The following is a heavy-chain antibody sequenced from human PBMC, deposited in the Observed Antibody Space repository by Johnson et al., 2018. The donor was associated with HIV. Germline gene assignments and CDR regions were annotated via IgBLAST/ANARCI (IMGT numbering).Heavy chain of an antibody. Sequence: VQLLESGGGVVRPGGSLRLSCAASGFTFDDYGMSWVRQAPGTGLEWVGRIKSKTDGGTTDYAAPVKGRFTISRDNAKNSLYLQMNSLRAEDTALYYCAKDLKWELRAFDIWGQGTMVTVSS. V-gene: IGHV3-15*05. J-gene: IGHJ3*02. CDR3: AKDLKWELRAFDI. CDR2: IKSKTDGGTT. D-gene: IGHD1-26*01. CDR1: GFTFDDYG.